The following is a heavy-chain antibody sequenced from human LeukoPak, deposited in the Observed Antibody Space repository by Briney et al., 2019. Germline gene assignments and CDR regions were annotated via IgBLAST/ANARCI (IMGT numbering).Heavy chain of an antibody. CDR2: ISGSGGST. V-gene: IGHV3-23*01. D-gene: IGHD5-24*01. J-gene: IGHJ4*02. CDR1: GFTFTSYD. Sequence: GGSLRLSCAASGFTFTSYDMSWVRQAPGKGLEWVSAISGSGGSTYYADSVKGRFTISGDNSKNTLYLQMNSLRAEDTAVYYCAKDDRWLQFCCWGQGTLVTVSS. CDR3: AKDDRWLQFCC.